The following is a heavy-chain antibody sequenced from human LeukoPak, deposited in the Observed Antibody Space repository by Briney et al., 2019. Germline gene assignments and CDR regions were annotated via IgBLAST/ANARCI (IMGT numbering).Heavy chain of an antibody. V-gene: IGHV3-23*01. J-gene: IGHJ1*01. CDR2: ITGSGGIT. CDR1: GFTFSSYS. Sequence: GGSLRLSCAASGFTFSSYSMNWVRQTPGKGLEWVSGITGSGGITYHAESVKGRFTISRDNSKNTLYLQMNSLRAEDTAVYYCAKDENGLRFLEWLSYFQHWGQGTLVTVSS. CDR3: AKDENGLRFLEWLSYFQH. D-gene: IGHD3-3*01.